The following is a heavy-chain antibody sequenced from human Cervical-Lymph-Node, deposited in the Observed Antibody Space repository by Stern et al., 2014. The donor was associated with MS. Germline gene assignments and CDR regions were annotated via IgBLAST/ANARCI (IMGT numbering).Heavy chain of an antibody. D-gene: IGHD1-1*01. CDR2: IDWGDDK. Sequence: QVTLRESGPALVKPTQTLTLTCTFSGFSLSTSGMCVSWIRQPPGKALEWLDIIDWGDDKYYSTSLKTRLTISKDTSKNQVVLTMTNMDPVDTATYYCARTRGQPRGYYGMDVWGQGTTVTVSS. J-gene: IGHJ6*02. CDR3: ARTRGQPRGYYGMDV. V-gene: IGHV2-70*01. CDR1: GFSLSTSGMC.